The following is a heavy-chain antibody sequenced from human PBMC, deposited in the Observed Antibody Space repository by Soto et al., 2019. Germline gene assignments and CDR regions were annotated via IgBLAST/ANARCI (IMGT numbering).Heavy chain of an antibody. Sequence: ASVKVSCKASGYTFTSYAMHWVRQAPGQRLEWMGWINAGNGNTKYSQKLQGRVTITRDTSASTAYMELSSLRSEDTAVYYCARRGPGGAFDIWGQGTMVTVSS. V-gene: IGHV1-3*01. CDR3: ARRGPGGAFDI. J-gene: IGHJ3*02. CDR2: INAGNGNT. CDR1: GYTFTSYA.